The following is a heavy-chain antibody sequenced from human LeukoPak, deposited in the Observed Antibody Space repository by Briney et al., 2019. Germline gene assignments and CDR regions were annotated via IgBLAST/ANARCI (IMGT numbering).Heavy chain of an antibody. CDR2: IHSSGSTT. CDR3: ARHMNSGTYLLDI. D-gene: IGHD1-26*01. V-gene: IGHV4-59*08. J-gene: IGHJ4*02. Sequence: PSETLSLTCTVSGGSISSYFWSWMRQPPGKELEWIAYIHSSGSTTNYNPSLKSRITISVDTSKNQLSLNLNSVTAADTAVYLCARHMNSGTYLLDIWGQGTLVTVSS. CDR1: GGSISSYF.